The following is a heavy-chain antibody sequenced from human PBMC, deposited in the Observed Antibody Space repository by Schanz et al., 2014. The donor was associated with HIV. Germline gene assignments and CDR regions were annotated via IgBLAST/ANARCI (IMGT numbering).Heavy chain of an antibody. CDR2: ITGSGVST. J-gene: IGHJ4*02. CDR3: AKMARSVAANTNFDY. V-gene: IGHV3-23*01. D-gene: IGHD6-19*01. CDR1: GFTFSSYA. Sequence: EVQLLESGGGLVQPGGSLRLSCAASGFTFSSYAMSWVRQAQGKGLEWFSGITGSGVSTYYADSVKGRFTISRDNSKNTLYLQMNSLRAEDTAVYYCAKMARSVAANTNFDYWGQGTLVTVSS.